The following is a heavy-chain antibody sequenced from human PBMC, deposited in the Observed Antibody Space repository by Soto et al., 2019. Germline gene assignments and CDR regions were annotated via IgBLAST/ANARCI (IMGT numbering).Heavy chain of an antibody. CDR1: GGSFSDYY. CDR2: IIHSGST. D-gene: IGHD6-13*01. CDR3: ARGDYTAAGTIDY. J-gene: IGHJ4*02. Sequence: SETLSLTCAVYGGSFSDYYWTWIRQPPGKGLGWIGEIIHSGSTNYNPSLKSRVTISVDTSKNQFSLKLDSVTAADTALYYCARGDYTAAGTIDYWGQGTLVTVSS. V-gene: IGHV4-34*01.